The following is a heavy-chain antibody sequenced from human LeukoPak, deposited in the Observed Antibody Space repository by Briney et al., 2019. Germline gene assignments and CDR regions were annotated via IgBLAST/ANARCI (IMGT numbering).Heavy chain of an antibody. J-gene: IGHJ3*02. CDR2: IIPIFGTA. D-gene: IGHD3-10*01. CDR1: GGTFSSYA. Sequence: GASVKVSCKASGGTFSSYAISWVRQAPGQGLEWMGGIIPIFGTANYAQKFQGRVTITADESTSTAYMELSSLRSEDTAVYYCARRGEEAFDIWGQGTMVTVSS. CDR3: ARRGEEAFDI. V-gene: IGHV1-69*13.